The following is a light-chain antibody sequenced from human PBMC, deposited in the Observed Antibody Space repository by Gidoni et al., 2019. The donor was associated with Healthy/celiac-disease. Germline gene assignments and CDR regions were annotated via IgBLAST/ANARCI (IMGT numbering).Light chain of an antibody. V-gene: IGKV4-1*01. Sequence: DIVMTQSPDSLAVSLGERATINCKSSQSVLYSSNNKNYLAWYQQKPGQPTKLLIYWASTRDSGVPDRFSGSGSGTDFTLTIMSLQAEDVAVYYCQQYYSTPPTVRTFGQXTKVEIK. CDR3: QQYYSTPPTVRT. CDR1: QSVLYSSNNKNY. J-gene: IGKJ1*01. CDR2: WAS.